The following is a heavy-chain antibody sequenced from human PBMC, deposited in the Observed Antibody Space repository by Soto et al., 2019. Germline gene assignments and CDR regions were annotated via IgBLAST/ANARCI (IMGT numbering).Heavy chain of an antibody. CDR1: GFTFSDYY. CDR2: ISSSGSTI. D-gene: IGHD5-12*01. Sequence: GGSLRLSCAASGFTFSDYYMSWIRQAPGKGLEWVSYISSSGSTIYYADSVKGRFTISRDNAKNSLYLQMNSLRAEDTAVYYCARDMSQYSGYDRVQYSADYWGQGTLVTVSS. CDR3: ARDMSQYSGYDRVQYSADY. J-gene: IGHJ4*02. V-gene: IGHV3-11*01.